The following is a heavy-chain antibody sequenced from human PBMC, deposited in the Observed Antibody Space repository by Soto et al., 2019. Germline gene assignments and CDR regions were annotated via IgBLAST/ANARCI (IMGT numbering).Heavy chain of an antibody. CDR3: AREFVPWGLNAYYFDY. CDR2: TYYRSKWYN. V-gene: IGHV6-1*01. D-gene: IGHD3-16*01. Sequence: PSQTLSLTCAISGDSVSSNSAAWNWIRQSPSRGLEWLGRTYYRSKWYNDYAVSVKSRITINPDTSKNQFSLQLNSVTPEDTAVYYCAREFVPWGLNAYYFDYWGQGTLVTVSS. J-gene: IGHJ4*02. CDR1: GDSVSSNSAA.